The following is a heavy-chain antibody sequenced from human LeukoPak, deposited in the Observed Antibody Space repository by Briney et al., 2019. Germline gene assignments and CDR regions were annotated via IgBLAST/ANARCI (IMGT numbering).Heavy chain of an antibody. CDR1: GFTFSRYW. CDR3: ARGAAPDLYYFDY. V-gene: IGHV3-74*01. D-gene: IGHD6-13*01. CDR2: INTEGGST. Sequence: GGSLRLSCAASGFTFSRYWMHWVRQAPGKGLVWLSRINTEGGSTNYADSVKGRFTISRDNAKNTLYLQLNSVRADDTAVYYCARGAAPDLYYFDYWAQGTLVTVSS. J-gene: IGHJ4*02.